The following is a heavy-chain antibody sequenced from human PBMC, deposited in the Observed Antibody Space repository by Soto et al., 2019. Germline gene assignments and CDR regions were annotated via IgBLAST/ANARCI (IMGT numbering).Heavy chain of an antibody. V-gene: IGHV4-4*02. CDR2: IYHSGST. Sequence: QVQLQESGPGLVKPSGTLSLTCAVSSGSISSSNWWSWVRQPPGKGLEWIGEIYHSGSTNYNPSLKSRVTISVDKSKNQFSLKLSSVTAADTAVYYCARVTKYYVILTGYGSYGNWFDPWGQGTLVTVSS. CDR1: SGSISSSNW. D-gene: IGHD3-9*01. J-gene: IGHJ5*02. CDR3: ARVTKYYVILTGYGSYGNWFDP.